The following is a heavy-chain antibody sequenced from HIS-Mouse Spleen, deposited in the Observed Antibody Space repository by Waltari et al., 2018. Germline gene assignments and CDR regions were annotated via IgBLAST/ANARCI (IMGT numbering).Heavy chain of an antibody. CDR3: AREIPYSSSWYDWYFDL. Sequence: QLQLQESGPGLVKPSETLSLTCTVPGGSISSSSYYWGWIRQPPGKGLGWIGSLYYSGSTSCTPSLKSRGTISVDTSKNQFSLKLSAVTAADTAVYYCAREIPYSSSWYDWYFDLWGRGTLVTVSS. J-gene: IGHJ2*01. V-gene: IGHV4-39*07. D-gene: IGHD6-13*01. CDR1: GGSISSSSYY. CDR2: LYYSGST.